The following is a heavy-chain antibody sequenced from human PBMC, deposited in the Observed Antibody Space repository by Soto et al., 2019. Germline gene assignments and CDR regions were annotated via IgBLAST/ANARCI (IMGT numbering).Heavy chain of an antibody. V-gene: IGHV1-69*06. D-gene: IGHD2-2*01. CDR1: GGTFSSYA. J-gene: IGHJ6*02. CDR2: IIPIFGTA. Sequence: ASVKFSCKASGGTFSSYAIIWVRQAPGQGLEWMGGIIPIFGTANYAQKFQGRVTITADKSTSTAYMELSSLRSEDTAVYYCARARVYCSSTSCSLNYYYYGMDVWGQGTTVTVSS. CDR3: ARARVYCSSTSCSLNYYYYGMDV.